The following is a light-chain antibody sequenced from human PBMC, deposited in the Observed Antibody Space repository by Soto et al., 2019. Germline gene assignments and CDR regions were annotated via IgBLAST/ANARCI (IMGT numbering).Light chain of an antibody. CDR3: QQYNSYST. J-gene: IGKJ5*01. CDR2: DAX. Sequence: XASXXXXXWLAWYQQKPGKAPKLLIYDAXSLESGVPSRXSGXXXXXXXTLTISSLQPDDFATYYCQQYNSYSTFGQGTRL. CDR1: XXXXXW. V-gene: IGKV1-5*01.